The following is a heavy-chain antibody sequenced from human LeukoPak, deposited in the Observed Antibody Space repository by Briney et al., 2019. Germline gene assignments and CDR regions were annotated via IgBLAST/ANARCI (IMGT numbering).Heavy chain of an antibody. D-gene: IGHD7-27*01. J-gene: IGHJ4*02. V-gene: IGHV3-7*01. CDR3: ATHLNWAWDN. Sequence: GGSLRLSCAASGFGLSSYWMSWLRQAPGKGLEWVANIKQDGSEKDYVDSVKGRFTISRDNAKKSVYLQMNSLRAEDTAVYYCATHLNWAWDNWGQGTLVTVAS. CDR2: IKQDGSEK. CDR1: GFGLSSYW.